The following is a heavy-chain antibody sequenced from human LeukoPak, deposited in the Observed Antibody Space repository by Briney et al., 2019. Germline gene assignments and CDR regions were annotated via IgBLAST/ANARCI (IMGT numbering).Heavy chain of an antibody. CDR1: GYRFTSYW. CDR3: ARRTVGDYYFDY. J-gene: IGHJ4*02. V-gene: IGHV5-51*01. CDR2: IYPDDSDT. D-gene: IGHD4-17*01. Sequence: GGSLKISCKASGYRFTSYWIGWVRQMPGKGLEWMGIIYPDDSDTSYRPSLQGRVTISADKSISTAHLQWSSLKASDTAIYYCARRTVGDYYFDYWGQGTLVTVSS.